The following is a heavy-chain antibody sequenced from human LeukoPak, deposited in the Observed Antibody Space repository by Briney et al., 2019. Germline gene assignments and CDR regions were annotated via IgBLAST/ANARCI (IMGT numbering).Heavy chain of an antibody. CDR3: ARDPSSGWYLKGWFDP. CDR1: KFTFGAYS. Sequence: GGSLRLSCAASKFTFGAYSMNWVRQAPGKGLEWVSSISHSYTSTYYADSVRGRFTISRDTSKYTLYLHMNSLRAEDTAVYYCARDPSSGWYLKGWFDPWGQGTLVTVSS. CDR2: ISHSYTST. V-gene: IGHV3-21*01. D-gene: IGHD6-19*01. J-gene: IGHJ5*02.